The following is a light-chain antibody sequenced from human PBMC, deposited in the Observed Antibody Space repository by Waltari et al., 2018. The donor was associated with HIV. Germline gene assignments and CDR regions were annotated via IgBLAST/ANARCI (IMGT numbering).Light chain of an antibody. J-gene: IGLJ1*01. V-gene: IGLV2-23*02. CDR1: ISDVGNSDL. CDR3: CSYAGTHTYV. CDR2: EVK. Sequence: QSALTQPASVSGSPGQSITISCPGSISDVGNSDLVSWYQQYPGKAPKLIIYEVKKWPSGISDRFSGSKSGTTASLTISGLQADDEADYYCCSYAGTHTYVFGTGTRVTVL.